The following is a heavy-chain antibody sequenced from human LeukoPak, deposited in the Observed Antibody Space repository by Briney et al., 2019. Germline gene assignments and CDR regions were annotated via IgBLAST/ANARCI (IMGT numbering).Heavy chain of an antibody. CDR2: FYSGGST. J-gene: IGHJ4*02. CDR3: ARDGERCSSTSCYGPGEY. D-gene: IGHD2-2*01. CDR1: GFTVSDNY. V-gene: IGHV3-53*01. Sequence: GGSLRLSCAASGFTVSDNYMSWVRQAPGKGLEWVSVFYSGGSTRYADSVKGRFTISRDNAKNSLYLQMNSLRAEDTAVYYCARDGERCSSTSCYGPGEYWGQGTLVTVSS.